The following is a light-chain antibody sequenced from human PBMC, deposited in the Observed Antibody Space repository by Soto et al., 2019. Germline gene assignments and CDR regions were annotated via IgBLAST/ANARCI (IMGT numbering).Light chain of an antibody. CDR1: QGISGY. CDR3: QQLYSYPFT. V-gene: IGKV1-9*01. CDR2: ATS. J-gene: IGKJ2*01. Sequence: DIQLTQSPSFLSASVGDRVTVTCRASQGISGYLAWYQQKPGKAPKLLIYATSTLQSVVPSRFSGRGSGTESTPTSSSLQHEDFATYYCQQLYSYPFTFGQGTKLEIK.